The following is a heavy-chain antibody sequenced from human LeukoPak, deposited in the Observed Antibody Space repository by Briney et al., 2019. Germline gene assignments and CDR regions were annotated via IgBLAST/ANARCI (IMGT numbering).Heavy chain of an antibody. J-gene: IGHJ6*03. CDR3: ARVDYYGPGRGYMDV. Sequence: GGSLTLSCAASGFTFSSYTMNWVRQAPGKGPEWVSYIRRSGSTMDCADSVQGRFTIPRDNAKNSLYLQMNSLRAEDTAVYYCARVDYYGPGRGYMDVWGKGTTVTVSS. CDR1: GFTFSSYT. CDR2: IRRSGSTM. V-gene: IGHV3-48*04. D-gene: IGHD3-10*01.